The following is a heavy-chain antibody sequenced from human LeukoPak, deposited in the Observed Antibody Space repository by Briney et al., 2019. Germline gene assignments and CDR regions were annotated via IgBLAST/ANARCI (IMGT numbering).Heavy chain of an antibody. CDR2: IKQDGSEK. J-gene: IGHJ4*02. Sequence: GGSLRLSCAASGFTFSSYWMSWVRQAPGKGLEWVANIKQDGSEKYYVDSVKGRFTISRDNAKNSLYLQMNSLRAEDTAVYYCARVGEGATFGLFDYWGQGTLVTVSS. CDR1: GFTFSSYW. V-gene: IGHV3-7*01. D-gene: IGHD1-26*01. CDR3: ARVGEGATFGLFDY.